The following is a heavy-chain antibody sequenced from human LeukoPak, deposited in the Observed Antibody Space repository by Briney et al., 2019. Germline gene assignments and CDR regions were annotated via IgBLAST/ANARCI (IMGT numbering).Heavy chain of an antibody. V-gene: IGHV1-69*05. CDR3: ARGRGYCSGGSCYSGDAFDI. CDR1: GGTFSSYA. J-gene: IGHJ3*02. Sequence: SVKVSCKASGGTFSSYAISWVRQTPGQGLEWMGGIIPIFGTANYAQKFQGRVTITTDESTSTAYMELSSLRSEDTAVYYCARGRGYCSGGSCYSGDAFDIWGQGTMVTVSS. CDR2: IIPIFGTA. D-gene: IGHD2-15*01.